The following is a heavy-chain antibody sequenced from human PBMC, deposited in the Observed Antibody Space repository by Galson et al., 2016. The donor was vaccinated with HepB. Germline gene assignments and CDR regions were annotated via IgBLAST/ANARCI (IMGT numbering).Heavy chain of an antibody. D-gene: IGHD4-17*01. J-gene: IGHJ4*02. CDR3: AGGSYGDYLEPIAY. CDR2: ISYDGSNK. CDR1: GFTFRDYA. Sequence: SLRLSCAASGFTFRDYAIHWVRQAPGKGLEWVTVISYDGSNKYYADSVMGRFTISRDNPRHTLYLQMNSLRPEDTAVYYCAGGSYGDYLEPIAYGGQGALVTVSS. V-gene: IGHV3-30*04.